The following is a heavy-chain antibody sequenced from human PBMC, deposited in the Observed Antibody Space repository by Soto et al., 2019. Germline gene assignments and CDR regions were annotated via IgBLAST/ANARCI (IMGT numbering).Heavy chain of an antibody. V-gene: IGHV4-30-4*08. CDR3: ARDTSSPHYYGMDV. CDR1: GGSISSGGYY. D-gene: IGHD6-13*01. J-gene: IGHJ6*02. Sequence: SETLSLTCTVSGGSISSGGYYWSWIRQHPGKGLEWIGYIYYSGSTYYNPSLKSRVTISVDTSKNQFSLKLSSVTAADTAVYYCARDTSSPHYYGMDVWGQGTTVTVSS. CDR2: IYYSGST.